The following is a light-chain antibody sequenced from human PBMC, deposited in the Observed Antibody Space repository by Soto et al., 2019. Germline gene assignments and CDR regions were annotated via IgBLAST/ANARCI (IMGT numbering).Light chain of an antibody. CDR1: SSDVGGYNY. J-gene: IGLJ3*02. CDR2: DVS. V-gene: IGLV2-14*01. CDR3: SSYTSSSTLT. Sequence: QSALTQPASVSGSPGQSITISCTGTSSDVGGYNYVSWYQQHPGKAPKLMIYDVSNRPSGVSNRFSGSKSGNTASLTISGLQAEDEADYYCSSYTSSSTLTFGGGTKQTVL.